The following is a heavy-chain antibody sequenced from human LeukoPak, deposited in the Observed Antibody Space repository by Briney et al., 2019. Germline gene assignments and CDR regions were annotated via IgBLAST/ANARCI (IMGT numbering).Heavy chain of an antibody. CDR3: ARVTDNSGTYGFDY. J-gene: IGHJ4*02. CDR2: MNPNSGNT. Sequence: ASVKVSCKASGYTFTSYDINWVRQATGQGLEWMGWMNPNSGNTGYAQKFQGRVTMTRNTSISTAYMELSSLRSEDTAVYYCARVTDNSGTYGFDYWGQGTLVTVSS. CDR1: GYTFTSYD. D-gene: IGHD1-26*01. V-gene: IGHV1-8*01.